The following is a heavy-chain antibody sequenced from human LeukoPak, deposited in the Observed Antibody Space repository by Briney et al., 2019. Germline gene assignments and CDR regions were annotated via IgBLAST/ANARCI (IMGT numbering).Heavy chain of an antibody. CDR1: GYTFTSYG. CDR2: ISAYNGNT. J-gene: IGHJ3*02. D-gene: IGHD6-13*01. V-gene: IGHV1-18*01. Sequence: ASVKVSCKASGYTFTSYGISWVRQAPGQGLEWMGWISAYNGNTNYAQKLQGRVTMTTDTSTSTAYMELRSLRSDDTAVYYCARDVPYSSRWLPYETDAFDIWGQGTMVTVSS. CDR3: ARDVPYSSRWLPYETDAFDI.